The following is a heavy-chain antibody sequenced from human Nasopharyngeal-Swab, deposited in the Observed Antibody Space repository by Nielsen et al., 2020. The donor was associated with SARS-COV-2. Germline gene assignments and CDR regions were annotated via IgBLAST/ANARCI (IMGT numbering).Heavy chain of an antibody. CDR2: IDPSDSYT. V-gene: IGHV5-10-1*01. Sequence: GESLKIPCKGSGYSFTSYWISWVRQMPGKGLEWMGRIDPSDSYTNYSPSFQGHVTISADKSISTAYLQWSSLKASDTAMYYCARRAYSSSWVDYWGQGTLVTVSS. J-gene: IGHJ4*02. D-gene: IGHD6-6*01. CDR3: ARRAYSSSWVDY. CDR1: GYSFTSYW.